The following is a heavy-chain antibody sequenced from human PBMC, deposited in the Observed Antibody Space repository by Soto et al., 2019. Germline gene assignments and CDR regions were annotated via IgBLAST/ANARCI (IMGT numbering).Heavy chain of an antibody. J-gene: IGHJ4*02. V-gene: IGHV4-31*03. CDR2: IYHSGGT. CDR3: ARDRGGYGVFDY. Sequence: QVQLQESGPGLVKPSQTLSLTCSVSAGSISSAGFYWNWIRQPPGRGLEWIGYIYHSGGTYSSPSLRSRVTISVDTSKNQFTLKLSFVTAAETAVYFCARDRGGYGVFDYWCQGTMVTVSS. CDR1: AGSISSAGFY. D-gene: IGHD5-12*01.